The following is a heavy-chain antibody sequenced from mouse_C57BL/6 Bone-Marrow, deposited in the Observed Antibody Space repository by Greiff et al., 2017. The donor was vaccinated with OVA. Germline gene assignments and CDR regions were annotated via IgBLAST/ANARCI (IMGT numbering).Heavy chain of an antibody. J-gene: IGHJ4*01. Sequence: LVESGAELARPGASVKLSCKASGYTFTSYGISWVKQRTGQGLEWIGEIYPRSGNTYYNEKFKGKATLTADKSSSTAYMELRSLTSEDSAVYFCARGKSYYAMDYWGQGTSVTVSS. V-gene: IGHV1-81*01. CDR2: IYPRSGNT. CDR3: ARGKSYYAMDY. CDR1: GYTFTSYG.